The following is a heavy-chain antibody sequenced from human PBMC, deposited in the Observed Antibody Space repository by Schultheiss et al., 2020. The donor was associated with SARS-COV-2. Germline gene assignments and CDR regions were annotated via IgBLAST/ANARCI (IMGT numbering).Heavy chain of an antibody. CDR1: GGSISKDYY. J-gene: IGHJ4*02. D-gene: IGHD3-22*01. Sequence: SETLSLTCLVSGGSISKDYYWNWIRQTPGKGLEWIGYIHYTGGTEYNPSLKSRVTILRDTSKNQLSLKLTAVTAADTAVYYCARVGDSRSYRYFNVWGQGTLVTVSS. V-gene: IGHV4-31*03. CDR3: ARVGDSRSYRYFNV. CDR2: IHYTGGT.